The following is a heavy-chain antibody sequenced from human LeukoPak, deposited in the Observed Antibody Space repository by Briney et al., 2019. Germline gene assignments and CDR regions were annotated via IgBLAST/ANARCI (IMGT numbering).Heavy chain of an antibody. CDR2: IYPGDSDT. J-gene: IGHJ4*02. Sequence: GESLKISCKGSGYTFISHWIAWVRQMPGKGLEWMGVIYPGDSDTRYSPSFQGQVTILVDKSISTAYLQWSSLKASDTAMYYCAKQVSGGWPSPFDYWGQGTLVTVSS. V-gene: IGHV5-51*01. CDR1: GYTFISHW. D-gene: IGHD6-19*01. CDR3: AKQVSGGWPSPFDY.